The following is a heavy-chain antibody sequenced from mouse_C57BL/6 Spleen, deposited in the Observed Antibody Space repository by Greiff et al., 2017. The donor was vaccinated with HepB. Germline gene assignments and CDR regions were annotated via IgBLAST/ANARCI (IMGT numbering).Heavy chain of an antibody. D-gene: IGHD2-3*01. V-gene: IGHV1-55*01. CDR3: ARGDDGYYVGAMDY. CDR2: IYPGSGST. J-gene: IGHJ4*01. Sequence: QVQLKQPGAELVKPGASVKMSCKASGYTFTSYWITWVKQRPGQGLEWIGDIYPGSGSTNYNEKFKSKATLTVDTSSSTAYMQLSSLTSEDSAVYYCARGDDGYYVGAMDYWGQGTSVTVSS. CDR1: GYTFTSYW.